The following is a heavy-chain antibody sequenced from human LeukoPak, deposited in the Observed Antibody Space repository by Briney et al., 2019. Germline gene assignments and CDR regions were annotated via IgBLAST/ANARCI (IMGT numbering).Heavy chain of an antibody. Sequence: PSETLSLTCAVYGASFSDYYWSWIRQPPGKGLEWIGEINLSGSTNYNPSLESRVTMSLDTSKSQFSLKLSSVTAADTAVYYCARVDSSSRWYFDLWGRGTLVTVSS. D-gene: IGHD6-6*01. V-gene: IGHV4-34*01. CDR1: GASFSDYY. CDR3: ARVDSSSRWYFDL. CDR2: INLSGST. J-gene: IGHJ2*01.